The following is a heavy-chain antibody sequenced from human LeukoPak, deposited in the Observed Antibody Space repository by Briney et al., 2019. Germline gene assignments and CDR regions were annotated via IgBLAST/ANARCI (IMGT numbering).Heavy chain of an antibody. CDR1: GFTFSTYA. CDR2: ISGSGDGT. D-gene: IGHD2-15*01. J-gene: IGHJ4*02. CDR3: AKEHSLRTRLRDY. Sequence: PGGSLRLSCAASGFTFSTYAMTCVRHAPRGGLEWVSAISGSGDGTYYADSVKGRFAISRDNSKNTLYLQMNTLRADDTAIYYCAKEHSLRTRLRDYWGQGTLVTVSS. V-gene: IGHV3-23*01.